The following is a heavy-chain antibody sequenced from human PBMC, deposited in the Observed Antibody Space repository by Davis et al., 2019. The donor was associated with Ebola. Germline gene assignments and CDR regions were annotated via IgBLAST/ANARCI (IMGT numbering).Heavy chain of an antibody. CDR2: INPNDGRT. D-gene: IGHD5-12*01. Sequence: ASVTVSCKASGYTFTNYYMHWVRQAPGQGLEWMGMINPNDGRTIYVQKFQGRVTVTRETSTTTVYMDLSSLRSEDTALYYCTTPGGQDSGYDVFDIWGQGTMVTVSS. CDR1: GYTFTNYY. V-gene: IGHV1-46*03. CDR3: TTPGGQDSGYDVFDI. J-gene: IGHJ3*02.